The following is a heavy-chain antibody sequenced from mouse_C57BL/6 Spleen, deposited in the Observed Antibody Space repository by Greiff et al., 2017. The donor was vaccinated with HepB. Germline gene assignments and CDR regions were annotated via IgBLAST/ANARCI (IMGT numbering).Heavy chain of an antibody. V-gene: IGHV2-2*01. CDR3: ARNYYGSSLYAMDY. CDR1: GFSLTSYG. CDR2: IWSGGST. D-gene: IGHD1-1*01. J-gene: IGHJ4*01. Sequence: VKLMDSGPGLVQPSQSLSITCTVSGFSLTSYGIHWVRQSPGKGLEWLGVIWSGGSTDYNAAFISRLSISKDNSKSQVFFKMNSLQADDTAIYYCARNYYGSSLYAMDYWGQGTSVTVSS.